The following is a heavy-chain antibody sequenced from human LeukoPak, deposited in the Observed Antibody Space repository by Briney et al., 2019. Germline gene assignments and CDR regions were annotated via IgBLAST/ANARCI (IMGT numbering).Heavy chain of an antibody. CDR1: GVSISSSYSY. CDR2: IYYTGNT. V-gene: IGHV4-39*01. D-gene: IGHD3-10*01. J-gene: IGHJ4*02. CDR3: ARQTGSGLFILP. Sequence: SETLSLTCTVSGVSISSSYSYWGWTRNPPGMGLRWIGSIYYTGNTYYNASLKSQVSISIDTSKNQFSLKLTSVTAADTAVYYCARQTGSGLFILPGGQGTLVTVSS.